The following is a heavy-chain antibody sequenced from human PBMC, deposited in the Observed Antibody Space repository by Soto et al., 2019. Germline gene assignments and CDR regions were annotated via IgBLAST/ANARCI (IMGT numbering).Heavy chain of an antibody. CDR3: AKEGDCSSTSCYADAFDI. CDR1: GFTFSSYG. J-gene: IGHJ3*02. CDR2: ISYDGSNK. V-gene: IGHV3-30*18. D-gene: IGHD2-2*01. Sequence: GGSLRLSCAASGFTFSSYGMHWVRQAPGKGLEWVAVISYDGSNKYYADSVKGRFTISRDNSKNTLYLQMNSLRAEDTAVYYCAKEGDCSSTSCYADAFDIWGQGTMVTVSS.